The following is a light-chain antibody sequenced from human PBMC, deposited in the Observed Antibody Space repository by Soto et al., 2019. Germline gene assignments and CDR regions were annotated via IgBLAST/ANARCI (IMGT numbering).Light chain of an antibody. CDR1: SSDVGGYNY. V-gene: IGLV2-14*01. J-gene: IGLJ2*01. CDR3: SSYTSSSTLDVV. Sequence: QSVLTQPASVSGSPGQSITISCTGTSSDVGGYNYVSWYQQHPGKAPKLMIYEVSNRPSGVSNRFSGSKSGNTASLTISGLQAEDEADYYCSSYTSSSTLDVVCGGGTKVTVL. CDR2: EVS.